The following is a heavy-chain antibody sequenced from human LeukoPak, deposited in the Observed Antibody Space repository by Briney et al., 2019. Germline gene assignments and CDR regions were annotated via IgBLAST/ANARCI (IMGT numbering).Heavy chain of an antibody. V-gene: IGHV1-8*01. Sequence: ASVKVSCKASGYTFTSYDFNWLRQATGQGPEWMGWMNPNSGATGYAQKFQGRVTMTRSASINTAYMELSNLRSEDTAVYYCARAPRSWGFGYWGQGTLVTVSS. D-gene: IGHD7-27*01. CDR1: GYTFTSYD. CDR3: ARAPRSWGFGY. J-gene: IGHJ4*02. CDR2: MNPNSGAT.